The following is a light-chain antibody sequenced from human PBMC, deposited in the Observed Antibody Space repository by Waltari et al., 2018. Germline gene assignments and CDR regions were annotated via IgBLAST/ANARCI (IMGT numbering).Light chain of an antibody. Sequence: EIVLTQSPATLSVSPGERATLSCRASQSVSNYLAWYQQKPGQAPRLLIYETSNRASGIPARFSGSGSGTDFTLTISSLEPEDFAVYYCQLLVNWPLFTFGPGPKWISN. V-gene: IGKV3-11*01. CDR2: ETS. J-gene: IGKJ3*01. CDR3: QLLVNWPLFT. CDR1: QSVSNY.